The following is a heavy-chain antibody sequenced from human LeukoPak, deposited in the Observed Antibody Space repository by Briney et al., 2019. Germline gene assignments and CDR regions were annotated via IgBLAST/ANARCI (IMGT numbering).Heavy chain of an antibody. Sequence: SETLSLTCTVSGYSISSGYYWGWIRQPPGKGLEWIGSIYHSGSTYYNPSLKSRVTISVDTSKNQFSLKLSSVTAADTAVYYCARGYGGYWGQGTLVTVSS. CDR2: IYHSGST. CDR1: GYSISSGYY. V-gene: IGHV4-38-2*02. CDR3: ARGYGGY. D-gene: IGHD4-17*01. J-gene: IGHJ4*02.